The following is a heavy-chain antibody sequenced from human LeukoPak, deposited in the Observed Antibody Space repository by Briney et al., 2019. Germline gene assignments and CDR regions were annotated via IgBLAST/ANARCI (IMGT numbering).Heavy chain of an antibody. CDR3: TTTAYYYDSSGYYYSWDYFDY. V-gene: IGHV3-15*01. J-gene: IGHJ4*02. CDR2: NKSKTDGGTT. Sequence: GESLKISCAASGFTFSNAWMSWVRQAPGKGLEWVGRNKSKTDGGTTDYAAPVKGRFTISRDDSKNTLYLQMNSLKTEDTAVYYCTTTAYYYDSSGYYYSWDYFDYWGQGTLVTVSS. D-gene: IGHD3-22*01. CDR1: GFTFSNAW.